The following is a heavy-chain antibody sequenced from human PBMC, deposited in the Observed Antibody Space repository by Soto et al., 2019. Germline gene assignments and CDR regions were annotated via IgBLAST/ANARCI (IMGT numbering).Heavy chain of an antibody. V-gene: IGHV2-5*01. J-gene: IGHJ5*02. CDR1: GFSLSTSGVG. CDR2: IYWNDDK. Sequence: QITLKESGPTLVKPTQTLTLTCTFSGFSLSTSGVGVGWIRQPPGKALEWLALIYWNDDKRYSPSLKSRLTITKYTSKNQVVLTMTNMDPVDTATYYCAHSPYQNYYGSGTKSPNWFDPWGQGTLVTVSS. CDR3: AHSPYQNYYGSGTKSPNWFDP. D-gene: IGHD3-10*01.